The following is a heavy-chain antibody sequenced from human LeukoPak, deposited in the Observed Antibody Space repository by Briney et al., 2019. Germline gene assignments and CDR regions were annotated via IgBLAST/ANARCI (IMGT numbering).Heavy chain of an antibody. CDR3: AKDRAGIAVAGTSPPLGY. CDR2: ISGSGGST. V-gene: IGHV3-23*01. J-gene: IGHJ4*02. Sequence: GGSLRLSCAASGFTFSSYAMSWVRQAPGKGLEWVSAISGSGGSTYYADSVRGRFTISRDNSKNTLYLQMNSLRAEDTAVYYCAKDRAGIAVAGTSPPLGYWGQGTLVTVSS. CDR1: GFTFSSYA. D-gene: IGHD6-19*01.